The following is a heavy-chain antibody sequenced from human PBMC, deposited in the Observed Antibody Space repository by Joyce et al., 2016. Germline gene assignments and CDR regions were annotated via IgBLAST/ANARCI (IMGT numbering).Heavy chain of an antibody. CDR3: AKADYGDKIDAFDI. V-gene: IGHV3-48*01. CDR2: ISSSSSTI. Sequence: EVQLVESGGGLVQPGGSLRLSCAASGFTFSSYSMNWVRQAPGKGLEWVSYISSSSSTIYYADSVKGRFTISRDNAKNSLYLQMNSLRAEDTAVYYCAKADYGDKIDAFDIWGQGTMATVSS. D-gene: IGHD4-17*01. CDR1: GFTFSSYS. J-gene: IGHJ3*02.